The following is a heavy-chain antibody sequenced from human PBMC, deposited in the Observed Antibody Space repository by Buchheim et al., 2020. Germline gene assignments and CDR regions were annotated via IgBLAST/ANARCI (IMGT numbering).Heavy chain of an antibody. Sequence: EVQLVESGGGLVLPGGSLRLSCAASGFSFSNYWMHWVRQAPGKGLMWVSRINSDGRSTSYADSVKGRFTISRDNAKNTLYLQMSSLRAEDTAVYYCARVLGSGYDYGGMGYWGQGTL. V-gene: IGHV3-74*01. J-gene: IGHJ4*02. CDR3: ARVLGSGYDYGGMGY. D-gene: IGHD5-12*01. CDR1: GFSFSNYW. CDR2: INSDGRST.